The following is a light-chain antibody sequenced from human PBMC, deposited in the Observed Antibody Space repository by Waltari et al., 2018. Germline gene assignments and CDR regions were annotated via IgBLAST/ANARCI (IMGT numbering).Light chain of an antibody. J-gene: IGKJ3*01. CDR3: QHGYGSPFT. CDR1: KDIGNR. CDR2: KAS. V-gene: IGKV1-6*01. Sequence: IQMTQSPSSLSASEGNRFTISCKASKDIGNRLAWYQQKPGKVPKLLIYKASTLQYGVPSRFSGSGSGTEFTLTISSLQSDDFATYYCQHGYGSPFTFGPGTKVDI.